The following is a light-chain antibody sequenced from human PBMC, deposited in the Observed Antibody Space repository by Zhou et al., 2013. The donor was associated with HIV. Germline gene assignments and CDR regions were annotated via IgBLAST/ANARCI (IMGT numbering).Light chain of an antibody. Sequence: EIVLTQSPGTLSLTPGERATLSCRASQTIRSYYLAWYQQKPGQAPRLLIYGASSRATGIPDRFSGSGSGTDFTLTISSLEPADFAIYYCHQRSNWPPTFGPGTRIDIK. V-gene: IGKV3D-20*02. J-gene: IGKJ3*01. CDR2: GAS. CDR3: HQRSNWPPT. CDR1: QTIRSYY.